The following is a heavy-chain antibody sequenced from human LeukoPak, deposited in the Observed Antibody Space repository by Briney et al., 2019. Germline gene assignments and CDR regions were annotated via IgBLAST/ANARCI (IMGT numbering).Heavy chain of an antibody. CDR3: VRDYRGGWNDY. J-gene: IGHJ4*02. CDR1: GFTFTKHW. D-gene: IGHD1-26*01. Sequence: GGSLSLSCVATGFTFTKHWMSWVRQSRGKGLECVAKIREDGNERHYVDSVKGRFTISRDNARNSLYLQMNNVRVDDTAVYYCVRDYRGGWNDYWGQGTQVTVSS. V-gene: IGHV3-7*01. CDR2: IREDGNER.